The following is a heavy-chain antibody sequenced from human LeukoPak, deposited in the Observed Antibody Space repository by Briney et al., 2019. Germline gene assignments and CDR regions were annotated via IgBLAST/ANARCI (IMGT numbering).Heavy chain of an antibody. J-gene: IGHJ4*02. CDR1: GYTLTELS. CDR3: ATVVIYYGILTGPYIPFDY. D-gene: IGHD3-9*01. CDR2: FDPEDGET. Sequence: ASVKVSCKVSGYTLTELSMHWVRQAPGKGLEWMGGFDPEDGETIYAQKFQGRATMTEDTSTDTAYMELSSLRSEDTAVYYCATVVIYYGILTGPYIPFDYWGQGTLVTVSS. V-gene: IGHV1-24*01.